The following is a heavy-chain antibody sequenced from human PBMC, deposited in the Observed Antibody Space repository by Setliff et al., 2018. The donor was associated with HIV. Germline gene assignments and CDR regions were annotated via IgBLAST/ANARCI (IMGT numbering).Heavy chain of an antibody. CDR3: ARGSSWQYYYYYYMDV. CDR2: IYYSGST. Sequence: PSETLSLTCTVSGGSISIGGYYWSWIRQPPGKGLEWIGYIYYSGSTNYNPSLKSRVTISVDTSKNQFSLKLSSVTAADTAVYYCARGSSWQYYYYYYMDVWGKGTTVTVSS. J-gene: IGHJ6*03. V-gene: IGHV4-61*08. CDR1: GGSISIGGYY. D-gene: IGHD6-13*01.